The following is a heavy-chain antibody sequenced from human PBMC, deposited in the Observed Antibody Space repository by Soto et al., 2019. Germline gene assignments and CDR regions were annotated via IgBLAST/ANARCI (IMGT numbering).Heavy chain of an antibody. CDR2: ISGSGGST. CDR3: AKASYDFWSGYPYFDY. D-gene: IGHD3-3*01. J-gene: IGHJ4*02. V-gene: IGHV3-23*01. Sequence: GGSLRLSCAASGFTFSSYAMSWVRQAPGKGLEWVSAISGSGGSTYYADSVKGRFTISRDNSKNTLYLQMNSLRAEDTAVYYCAKASYDFWSGYPYFDYWGQGTLVTVSS. CDR1: GFTFSSYA.